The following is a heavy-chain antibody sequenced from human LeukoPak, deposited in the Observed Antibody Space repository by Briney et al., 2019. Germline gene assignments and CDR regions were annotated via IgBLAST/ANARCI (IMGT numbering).Heavy chain of an antibody. CDR2: FSYTGST. J-gene: IGHJ4*02. CDR1: GGSFSDYY. V-gene: IGHV4-59*01. CDR3: AHRLGLWFGGGYYFDY. Sequence: SETLSLTCTVSGGSFSDYYWNWIRQPPGKGLEWIGYFSYTGSTNYNPSLRGRVTLSVDTSKNQFSLKLSSVTAADTAVYYCAHRLGLWFGGGYYFDYWGQGTLVTVSS. D-gene: IGHD3-10*01.